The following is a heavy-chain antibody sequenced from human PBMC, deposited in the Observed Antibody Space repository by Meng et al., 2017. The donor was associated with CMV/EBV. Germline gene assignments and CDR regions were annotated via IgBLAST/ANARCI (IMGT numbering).Heavy chain of an antibody. J-gene: IGHJ4*02. Sequence: GGSLRLSCAASGFTFSNAWMSWVRQAPGKGLEWVGRIKSKTDGGTTDYAAPVKGRFTISRDDSKNTLYLQMNSLKTEDTAVYYCTTAAYYDFWSGYYLNYFGYWGQGTLVTVSS. V-gene: IGHV3-15*01. CDR3: TTAAYYDFWSGYYLNYFGY. CDR2: IKSKTDGGTT. CDR1: GFTFSNAW. D-gene: IGHD3-3*01.